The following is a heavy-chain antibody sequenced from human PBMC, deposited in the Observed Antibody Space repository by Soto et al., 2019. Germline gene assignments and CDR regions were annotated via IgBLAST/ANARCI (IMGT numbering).Heavy chain of an antibody. J-gene: IGHJ4*02. V-gene: IGHV6-1*01. CDR3: ARDITIFGVVIFDY. Sequence: SQTLSLTCAISGDSISSNSAAWNWIRQSPSRGLEWLGRTYYRSKWYNDYAVSVKSRITINPDTSKNQFSLQLNSVTPEDTAVYDCARDITIFGVVIFDYWGQGTLVTVSS. CDR1: GDSISSNSAA. CDR2: TYYRSKWYN. D-gene: IGHD3-3*01.